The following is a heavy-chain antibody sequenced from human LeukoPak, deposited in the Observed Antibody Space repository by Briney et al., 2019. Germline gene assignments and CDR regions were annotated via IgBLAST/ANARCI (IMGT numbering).Heavy chain of an antibody. CDR3: ATSSGSWIQLWFSYYFDY. V-gene: IGHV3-7*01. CDR1: GFIFSNYG. CDR2: IKQDGSEK. Sequence: GGSLRLSCAASGFIFSNYGMSWVRQAPGKGLEWVANIKQDGSEKYYVDSVKGRFTISRDNSKNTLYLQMNSLRAEDTAVYYCATSSGSWIQLWFSYYFDYWGQGTLVTVSS. J-gene: IGHJ4*02. D-gene: IGHD5-18*01.